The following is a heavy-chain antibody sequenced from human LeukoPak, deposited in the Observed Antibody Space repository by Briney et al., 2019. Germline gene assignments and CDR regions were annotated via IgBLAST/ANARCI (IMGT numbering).Heavy chain of an antibody. Sequence: GASVKVSCKVSGYTLTELSVHWVRRAPGKGLEWMGGFDPEDGETIYAQKFQGRVTMTEDTSTDTAYMELSSLRSEDTAVYYCATVDYDSSGYYETRFDYWGQGTLVTVSS. CDR2: FDPEDGET. D-gene: IGHD3-22*01. CDR1: GYTLTELS. CDR3: ATVDYDSSGYYETRFDY. J-gene: IGHJ4*02. V-gene: IGHV1-24*01.